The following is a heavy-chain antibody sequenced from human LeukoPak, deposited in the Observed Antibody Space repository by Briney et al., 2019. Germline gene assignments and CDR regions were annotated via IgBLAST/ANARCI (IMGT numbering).Heavy chain of an antibody. D-gene: IGHD3-3*01. CDR2: MNPNSGNT. J-gene: IGHJ5*02. Sequence: VASVKVSCKASGYTFTGYYIHWVRQATGQGLEWMGWMNPNSGNTGYAQKFQGRVTITRNTSISTAYMELSSLRSEDTAVYYCARVRYGFWSGYLLPTISVVRNYNWFDPWGQGTLVTVSS. CDR3: ARVRYGFWSGYLLPTISVVRNYNWFDP. CDR1: GYTFTGYY. V-gene: IGHV1-8*03.